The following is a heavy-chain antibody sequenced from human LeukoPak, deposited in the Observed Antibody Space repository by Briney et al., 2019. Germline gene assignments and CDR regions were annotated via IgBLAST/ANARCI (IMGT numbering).Heavy chain of an antibody. D-gene: IGHD6-19*01. CDR2: ISGSGGST. Sequence: GGSLRLSCAASGFTFSSYAMSWVRQAPGKGLEWVSAISGSGGSTYYADSVKGRFTISRDNSKNTLYLQMNSLRAEDTAVYYCAKDSSGWYRDHYYYYYGMDVWGQGTTVTVSS. CDR1: GFTFSSYA. CDR3: AKDSSGWYRDHYYYYYGMDV. V-gene: IGHV3-23*01. J-gene: IGHJ6*02.